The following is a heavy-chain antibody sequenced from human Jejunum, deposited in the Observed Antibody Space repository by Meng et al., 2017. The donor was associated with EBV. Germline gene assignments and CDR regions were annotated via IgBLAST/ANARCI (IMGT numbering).Heavy chain of an antibody. D-gene: IGHD3-16*01. CDR3: TDVGGDMI. V-gene: IGHV3-15*01. J-gene: IGHJ4*02. Sequence: VGSGGGLVKSGESLRLSCAASGYTFTNSHMTWVRQAPGKGLEWVGRIKRTTDGGTTDYAAPVKGRFTISRDDSKNTLYLQMNSLKTEDTAVYYCTDVGGDMIWGQGILVTVSS. CDR2: IKRTTDGGTT. CDR1: GYTFTNSH.